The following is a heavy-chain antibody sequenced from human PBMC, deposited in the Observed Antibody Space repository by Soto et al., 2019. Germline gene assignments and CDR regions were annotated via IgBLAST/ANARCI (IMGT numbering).Heavy chain of an antibody. J-gene: IGHJ4*02. CDR1: GFTFTSYT. D-gene: IGHD4-17*01. CDR3: AKGHGDAG. CDR2: ISESGGST. Sequence: EVHLLESGGGLIQPGGSLRLSCAASGFTFTSYTMTWVRQAPGKGLEWVSSISESGGSTHYADSVMGRFTISRDNSKNTVYLQMNSLRTEDTAVYYCAKGHGDAGWGQGTLVIVSS. V-gene: IGHV3-23*01.